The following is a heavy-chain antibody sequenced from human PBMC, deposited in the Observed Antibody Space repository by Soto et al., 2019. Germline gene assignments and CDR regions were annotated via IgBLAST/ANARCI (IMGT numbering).Heavy chain of an antibody. CDR2: INHSGST. V-gene: IGHV4-30-2*01. J-gene: IGHJ4*02. D-gene: IGHD3-22*01. Sequence: PSETLSLTCTVSGGSISSGGYYWSWIRQHPGKGLEWIGEINHSGSTNYNPSLKSRVTISVDRSKNQFSLKLSSVTAADTAVYYCARGPPNSIWGQGTQVTVSS. CDR1: GGSISSGGYY. CDR3: ARGPPNSI.